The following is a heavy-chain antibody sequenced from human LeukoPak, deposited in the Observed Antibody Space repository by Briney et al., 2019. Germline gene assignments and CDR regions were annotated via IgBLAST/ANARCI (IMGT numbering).Heavy chain of an antibody. CDR3: AREGCSGGSCYFRDYYYYYMDV. V-gene: IGHV1-69*06. CDR2: IIPIFGTA. Sequence: SVKVSCKASGGTFSSYAISWVRQAPGQGLEWMGGIIPIFGTANYAQKFQGRVTITADKSTSTAYMELSSLRSEDTAVYYCAREGCSGGSCYFRDYYYYYMDVWGKGTTVTVSS. CDR1: GGTFSSYA. D-gene: IGHD2-15*01. J-gene: IGHJ6*03.